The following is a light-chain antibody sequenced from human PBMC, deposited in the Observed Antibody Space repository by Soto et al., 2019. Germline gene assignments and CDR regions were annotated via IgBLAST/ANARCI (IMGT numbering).Light chain of an antibody. CDR2: AAS. V-gene: IGKV1-9*01. J-gene: IGKJ1*01. CDR3: HQVDSYPLT. Sequence: IQLTQSPSSLSASVGDRVTITCRASQGISSLLAWYQQKPGKAPKLLIYAASNLQSGVPSRFSGSGSGTDFTLIISGLQPEDFGTYYCHQVDSYPLTFGQGTKVEVQ. CDR1: QGISSL.